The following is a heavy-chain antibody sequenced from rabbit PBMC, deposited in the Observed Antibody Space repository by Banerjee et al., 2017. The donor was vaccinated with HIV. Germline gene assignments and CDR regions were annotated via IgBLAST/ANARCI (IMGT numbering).Heavy chain of an antibody. Sequence: QSLEESGGDLVKPGASLTLTCTASGFSFSSSYYMYWVRQAPGKGLEWIGCIYTGSGSTGYASWAKGRFTISKTSSTTVTLQMTSLTAADTATYFCARNSNRGASYAYRLDLWGQGTLVTVS. CDR2: IYTGSGST. CDR1: GFSFSSSYY. D-gene: IGHD6-1*01. J-gene: IGHJ3*01. CDR3: ARNSNRGASYAYRLDL. V-gene: IGHV1S40*01.